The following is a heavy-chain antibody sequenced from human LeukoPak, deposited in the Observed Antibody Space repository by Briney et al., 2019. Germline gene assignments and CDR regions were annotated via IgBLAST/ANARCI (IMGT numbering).Heavy chain of an antibody. CDR3: ARRITMIVVVDAFDI. J-gene: IGHJ3*02. D-gene: IGHD3-22*01. Sequence: SETLSLTCTVSGGSISSSSYYWGWLRQPPGKGLEWIGSIYYSGSTYYNPSLKSRVTISVDTSKNQFSLKLSSVTAADTAVYYCARRITMIVVVDAFDIWGQGTMVTVSS. V-gene: IGHV4-39*01. CDR2: IYYSGST. CDR1: GGSISSSSYY.